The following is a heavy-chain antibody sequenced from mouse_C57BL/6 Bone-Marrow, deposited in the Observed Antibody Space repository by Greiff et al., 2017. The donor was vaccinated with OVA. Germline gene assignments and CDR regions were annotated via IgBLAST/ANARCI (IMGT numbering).Heavy chain of an antibody. V-gene: IGHV1-75*01. Sequence: VQRVESGPELVKPGASVKISCKASGYTFTDYYINWVKQRPGQGLEWIGWIFPGSGSTYYNEKFKGKATLTVDKSSSTAYMLLSSLTSEDSAVYFCARSMFPAWFAYWGQGTLVTVSA. CDR1: GYTFTDYY. CDR2: IFPGSGST. J-gene: IGHJ3*01. CDR3: ARSMFPAWFAY.